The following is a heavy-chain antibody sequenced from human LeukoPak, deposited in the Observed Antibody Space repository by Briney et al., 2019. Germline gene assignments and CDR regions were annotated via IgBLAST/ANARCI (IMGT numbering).Heavy chain of an antibody. CDR3: AREGAWAFDP. CDR1: GGSVNSGRYY. V-gene: IGHV4-61*10. J-gene: IGHJ5*02. CDR2: IYTSGST. Sequence: PSETLSLTCTVSGGSVNSGRYYWSWIRQPAGKGLEWIGRIYTSGSTNYNPSLKSRVTISVDTSKNQFSLKLSSVTAADTAVYYCAREGAWAFDPWGQGTLVTVSS. D-gene: IGHD3-16*01.